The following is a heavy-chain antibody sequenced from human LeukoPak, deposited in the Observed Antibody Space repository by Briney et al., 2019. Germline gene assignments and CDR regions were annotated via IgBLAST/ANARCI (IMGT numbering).Heavy chain of an antibody. Sequence: ASVKVSCKASGGTFSSYAISWVRQAPGQGLEWMGGIIPIFDTANYAQKCQGRVTITADESPSTAYMELTGLRSEDTAVYYCARDYPDYYDSSGYYGAFFDYWGQGTLVTVSS. CDR2: IIPIFDTA. CDR1: GGTFSSYA. V-gene: IGHV1-69*13. D-gene: IGHD3-22*01. J-gene: IGHJ4*02. CDR3: ARDYPDYYDSSGYYGAFFDY.